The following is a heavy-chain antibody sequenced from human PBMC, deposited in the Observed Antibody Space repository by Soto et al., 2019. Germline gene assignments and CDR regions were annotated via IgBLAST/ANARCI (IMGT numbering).Heavy chain of an antibody. CDR2: IYYSGST. CDR1: GGSISSGDYY. Sequence: SETLSLTCTVSGGSISSGDYYWIWIRHPPGKGLEWLGYIYYSGSTYYNPSLKSRVTISVDTSKNQFSLKLSSVTAADTAVYYCARGKRDYYYDSSGYYYEDYFDYWGQGTLVTVSS. J-gene: IGHJ4*02. V-gene: IGHV4-30-4*01. CDR3: ARGKRDYYYDSSGYYYEDYFDY. D-gene: IGHD3-22*01.